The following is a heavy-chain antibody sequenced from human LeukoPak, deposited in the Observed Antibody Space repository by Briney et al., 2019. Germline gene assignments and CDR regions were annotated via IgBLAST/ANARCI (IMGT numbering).Heavy chain of an antibody. D-gene: IGHD6-19*01. Sequence: GASVKVSCKASGYTFSGYYMHWVRQAPGQGLEWMGWNSNSGGTKYAQKFQGRVTMTRDTSISTAYMELTSLKSDDTAVYYCARDLAGDGLSYFDYWGQGTLVTVSS. V-gene: IGHV1-2*02. J-gene: IGHJ4*02. CDR3: ARDLAGDGLSYFDY. CDR2: NSNSGGT. CDR1: GYTFSGYY.